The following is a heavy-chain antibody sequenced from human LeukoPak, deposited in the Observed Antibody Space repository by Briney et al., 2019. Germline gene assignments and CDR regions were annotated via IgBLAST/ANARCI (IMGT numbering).Heavy chain of an antibody. Sequence: GSSVKVSCKASGGTFSSYDISWVRQAPGQGLEWMGGIIPIFGTANYAQKFQGRVTITADESTSTAYMELSSLRSEDTAVYYCARDFTYYYDSSGSDAFDIWGQGTMVTVSS. D-gene: IGHD3-22*01. V-gene: IGHV1-69*01. CDR1: GGTFSSYD. CDR3: ARDFTYYYDSSGSDAFDI. CDR2: IIPIFGTA. J-gene: IGHJ3*02.